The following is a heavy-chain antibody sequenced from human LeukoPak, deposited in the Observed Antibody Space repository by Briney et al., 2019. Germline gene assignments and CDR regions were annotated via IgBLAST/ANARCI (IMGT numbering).Heavy chain of an antibody. D-gene: IGHD3-22*01. CDR2: ISSAGSTI. Sequence: GGSLRLSCAASGFTFSSYEMNWVRHAPGKGLEWVSYISSAGSTIYYADSVKGRFTISRDNTKNSLYLQMNSLRAEDTAVYYCVSSGSGSYWGQGTLVTVSS. V-gene: IGHV3-48*03. J-gene: IGHJ4*02. CDR1: GFTFSSYE. CDR3: VSSGSGSY.